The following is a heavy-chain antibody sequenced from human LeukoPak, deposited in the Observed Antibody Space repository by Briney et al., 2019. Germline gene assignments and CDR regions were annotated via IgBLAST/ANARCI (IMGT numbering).Heavy chain of an antibody. Sequence: SETLSLTCTVSGGSISSYYWSWIRQPPGKGLEWIGYIYYSGSTNYNPSLKSRVTISVDTSKNQFSLKLSSVTAADTAVYYCARISPEVLLWPTFDYWGQGTLVTVSS. D-gene: IGHD3-10*01. J-gene: IGHJ4*02. CDR1: GGSISSYY. CDR2: IYYSGST. V-gene: IGHV4-59*08. CDR3: ARISPEVLLWPTFDY.